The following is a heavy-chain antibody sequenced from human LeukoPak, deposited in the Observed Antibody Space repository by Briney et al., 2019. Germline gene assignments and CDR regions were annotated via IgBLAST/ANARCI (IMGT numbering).Heavy chain of an antibody. Sequence: GSLRLSCAASGFTFSSYGMSWIRQPPGKGLEWIGEINHSGSTNYNPSLKSRVTISVDTSKNQFSLKLSSVTAADTAVYYCARRYYYDSSGYSGWSSGFDYWGQGTLVTVSS. D-gene: IGHD3-22*01. CDR3: ARRYYYDSSGYSGWSSGFDY. J-gene: IGHJ4*02. CDR2: INHSGST. CDR1: GFTFSSYG. V-gene: IGHV4-34*01.